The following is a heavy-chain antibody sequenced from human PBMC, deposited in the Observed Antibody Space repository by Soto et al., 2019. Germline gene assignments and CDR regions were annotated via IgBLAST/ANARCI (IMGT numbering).Heavy chain of an antibody. D-gene: IGHD3-10*01. CDR1: GFSLSTSGVG. CDR3: AHRNDYYGSGSYYEDAFDI. CDR2: IYWDDDK. Sequence: QITLKESGPTLVKPTQTLTLTCTFSGFSLSTSGVGVGWIRQPPGKALEWLALIYWDDDKRYSPSLKSRPTNTNDTXXNXGXXTMTNMDPVDTATYYCAHRNDYYGSGSYYEDAFDIWGQGTMVTVSS. V-gene: IGHV2-5*02. J-gene: IGHJ3*02.